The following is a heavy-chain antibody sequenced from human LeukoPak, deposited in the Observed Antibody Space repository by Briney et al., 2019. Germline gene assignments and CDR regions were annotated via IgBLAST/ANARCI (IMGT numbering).Heavy chain of an antibody. CDR2: INHSGST. CDR1: GGSFSGYY. D-gene: IGHD2-8*01. Sequence: PSETLSLTCAVYGGSFSGYYWSWIRQPPGKGLEWIGEINHSGSTNYNPSLKSRVTISVDTSKNQFSLKLSSVTAADTAVYYCARGPTKGVDNWFDPWGQGTLVTVSS. J-gene: IGHJ5*02. V-gene: IGHV4-34*01. CDR3: ARGPTKGVDNWFDP.